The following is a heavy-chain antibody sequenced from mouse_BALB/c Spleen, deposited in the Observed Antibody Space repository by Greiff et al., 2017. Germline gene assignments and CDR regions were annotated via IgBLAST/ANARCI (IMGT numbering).Heavy chain of an antibody. CDR1: GFNIKDTY. D-gene: IGHD1-1*01. Sequence: EVQLQQSGAELVKPGASVKLSCTASGFNIKDTYMHWVKQRPEQGLEWIGRIDPANGNTKYDPKFQGKATITPDTSSNTAYLQLSSLTSEDTAVYYCAREDGSSYFDYWGQGTTLTVSS. CDR3: AREDGSSYFDY. V-gene: IGHV14-3*02. J-gene: IGHJ2*01. CDR2: IDPANGNT.